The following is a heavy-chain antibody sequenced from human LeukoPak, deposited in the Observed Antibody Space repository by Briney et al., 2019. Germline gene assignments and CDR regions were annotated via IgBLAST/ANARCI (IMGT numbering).Heavy chain of an antibody. CDR3: ARGRGSYYVVYFDY. V-gene: IGHV4-34*01. CDR2: INHSGST. D-gene: IGHD1-26*01. CDR1: GGSFSGYY. J-gene: IGHJ4*02. Sequence: PSETLSLTCAVYGGSFSGYYWSWIRQPPGKGLEWIGEINHSGSTNYNPSLKSRATISVDTSKNQFSLKLSSVTAADTAVYYCARGRGSYYVVYFDYWGQGTLVTVSS.